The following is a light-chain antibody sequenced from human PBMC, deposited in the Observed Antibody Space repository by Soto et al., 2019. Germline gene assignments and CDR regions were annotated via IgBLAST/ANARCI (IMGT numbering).Light chain of an antibody. CDR1: NSNIGADND. CDR2: GNS. J-gene: IGLJ1*01. Sequence: QSVLTQPPSVSGAPGQRVTISCTGSNSNIGADNDVHWYQQLPGTAPKLFIYGNSNRPSGVPDRFSGSKSGTSASLAITGLQAEDEADYYCQSFDSSLSLPYVLGTGTKLTVL. V-gene: IGLV1-40*01. CDR3: QSFDSSLSLPYV.